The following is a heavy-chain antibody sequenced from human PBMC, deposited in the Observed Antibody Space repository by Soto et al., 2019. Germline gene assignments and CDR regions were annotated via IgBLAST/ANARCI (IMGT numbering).Heavy chain of an antibody. D-gene: IGHD1-26*01. J-gene: IGHJ6*02. CDR1: GYTFTSYG. CDR2: ISAYNGNT. V-gene: IGHV1-18*01. CDR3: ARITGSTLYYLQDF. Sequence: ASVKVSCKASGYTFTSYGISWVRQAPGQGLEWMGWISAYNGNTNYAQKLQGRVTMTTDTSTSTAYMELRSLRSDDTAVYYCARITGSTLYYLQDFWGQGTTVTVSS.